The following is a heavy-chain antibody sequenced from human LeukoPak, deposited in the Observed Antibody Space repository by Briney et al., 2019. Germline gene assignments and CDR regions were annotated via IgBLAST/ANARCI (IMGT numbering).Heavy chain of an antibody. V-gene: IGHV3-30-3*01. D-gene: IGHD3-3*01. J-gene: IGHJ3*02. CDR2: ISYDGSNK. CDR1: GFTFSSYA. CDR3: ARVFRPSLTVFIIRGAFDI. Sequence: GRSLRLSCAASGFTFSSYAMHWVRQAPGKGLEWVAVISYDGSNKYYADSVKGRFTISRDNSKNTLYLQMNSLRAEDTAVYCCARVFRPSLTVFIIRGAFDIWGQGTMVTVSS.